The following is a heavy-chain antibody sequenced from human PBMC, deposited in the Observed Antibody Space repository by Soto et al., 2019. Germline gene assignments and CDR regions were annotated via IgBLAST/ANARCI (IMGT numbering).Heavy chain of an antibody. CDR1: GFIFSSYA. J-gene: IGHJ5*02. CDR2: ISGSDGRK. Sequence: GGSLRLSCAASGFIFSSYAMSWVRQGPGKGLEWVPGISGSDGRKYNADSVKGRFTISRDNSKNTFYLQMNSLRAEDTALYYCAKGYGSGLNWFNRWGQGTLVTVSS. V-gene: IGHV3-23*01. CDR3: AKGYGSGLNWFNR. D-gene: IGHD3-10*01.